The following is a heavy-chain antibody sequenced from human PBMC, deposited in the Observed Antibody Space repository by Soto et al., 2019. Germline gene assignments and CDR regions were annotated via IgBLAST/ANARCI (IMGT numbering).Heavy chain of an antibody. D-gene: IGHD1-1*01. V-gene: IGHV3-30-3*02. CDR1: GFTFSSYA. CDR2: ISNDGMNT. Sequence: LRLSCVASGFTFSSYALHWVRQAPGKGLEWVALISNDGMNTFYADSVKGRMTVSRDKAEKTMYLQMNSLTAEDTAVYYCAKGLRFMEHWGQGTVVTVSS. J-gene: IGHJ1*01. CDR3: AKGLRFMEH.